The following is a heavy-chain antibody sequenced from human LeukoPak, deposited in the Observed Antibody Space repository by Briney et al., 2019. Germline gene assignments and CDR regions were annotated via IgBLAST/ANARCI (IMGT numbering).Heavy chain of an antibody. CDR3: ARDDRGQWLVVYYYGMDV. J-gene: IGHJ6*02. D-gene: IGHD6-19*01. V-gene: IGHV3-7*03. CDR2: IKQNGAEE. CDR1: GFTFRSFW. Sequence: GGSLRLSCAASGFTFRSFWMSWVRQAPGKRLEWVANIKQNGAEEYYMDSVKGRFTISRDNAKNSVYLQMNSLRVEDTAMYYCARDDRGQWLVVYYYGMDVWGQGTTVTVSS.